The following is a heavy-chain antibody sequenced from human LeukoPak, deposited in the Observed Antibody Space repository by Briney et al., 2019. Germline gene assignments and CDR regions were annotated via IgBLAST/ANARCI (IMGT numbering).Heavy chain of an antibody. D-gene: IGHD4-17*01. CDR2: IYPGDSDV. Sequence: GKSLKISCKGSGYTFTNYQIGWVRQVPGKGLEWMGIIYPGDSDVRYSPSFQGQVTISADRSISTAYLQWSSLKASDTAMYYCARRADFGDHSSFDYWGQGTLVIVSS. CDR3: ARRADFGDHSSFDY. J-gene: IGHJ4*02. CDR1: GYTFTNYQ. V-gene: IGHV5-51*01.